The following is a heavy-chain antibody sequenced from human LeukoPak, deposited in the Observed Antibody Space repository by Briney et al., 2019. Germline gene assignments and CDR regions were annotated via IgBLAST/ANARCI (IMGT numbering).Heavy chain of an antibody. J-gene: IGHJ4*02. D-gene: IGHD3-10*01. CDR2: ISTYNGHT. CDR3: ATAYGSESSPEY. CDR1: GYTFTSFG. V-gene: IGHV1-18*01. Sequence: EASVTVSCMASGYTFTSFGITWVRQAPGQGREWMGWISTYNGHTNYAQKLKGRVTMTRDTSTSKAYMELRSLGSDDTAVYYCATAYGSESSPEYWGQGTLVTVSS.